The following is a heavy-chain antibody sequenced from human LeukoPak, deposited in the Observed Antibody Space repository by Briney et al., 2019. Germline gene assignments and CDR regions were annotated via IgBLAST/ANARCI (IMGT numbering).Heavy chain of an antibody. D-gene: IGHD2-15*01. CDR1: GGSISSSNW. J-gene: IGHJ6*02. CDR3: ARDKSHCSGGSCYYYGMDV. V-gene: IGHV4-4*02. Sequence: SETLSLTCAVSGGSISSSNWWSWVRQPPGKGLEWIGEIYHSGSTNYNPSLKSRVTISVDKSKNQFSLKLSSVTAADTAVYYRARDKSHCSGGSCYYYGMDVWGQGTTVTVSS. CDR2: IYHSGST.